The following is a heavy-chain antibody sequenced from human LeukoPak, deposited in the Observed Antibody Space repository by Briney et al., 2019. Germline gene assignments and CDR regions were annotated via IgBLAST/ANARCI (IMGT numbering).Heavy chain of an antibody. CDR3: ARQLDILTGYGY. J-gene: IGHJ4*02. D-gene: IGHD3-9*01. CDR2: INPSDSYT. Sequence: GESLRISCKGSGYRFTSYWISWVRQMPGKGLEWMGKINPSDSYTDYSPSFHGHVTISSDKSISTAYLQWSSLKASDTAIYYCARQLDILTGYGYWGQGTLVAVSP. V-gene: IGHV5-10-1*01. CDR1: GYRFTSYW.